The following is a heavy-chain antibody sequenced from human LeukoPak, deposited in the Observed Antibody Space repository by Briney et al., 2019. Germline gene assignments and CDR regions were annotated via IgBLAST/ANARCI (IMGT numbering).Heavy chain of an antibody. V-gene: IGHV3-49*04. J-gene: IGHJ4*02. CDR2: IRSKTYDGTT. CDR1: GFTFGDFA. CDR3: TRVWLQYFDY. Sequence: GGSLRLSCTASGFTFGDFAMSWVRQAPGKGLEWVGFIRSKTYDGTTEYAASVKGRFTISRDDSKRIAYLQMNSLKTDDTAVYYCTRVWLQYFDYWGQGTLITVSS. D-gene: IGHD5-24*01.